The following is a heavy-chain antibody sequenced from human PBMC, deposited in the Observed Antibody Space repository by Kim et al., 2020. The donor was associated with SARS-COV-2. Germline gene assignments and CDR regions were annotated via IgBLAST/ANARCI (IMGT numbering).Heavy chain of an antibody. CDR3: ARDADAVGGKAFDP. Sequence: GGSLRLSCAASGFIFSSYGMHWVRQAPGKGLEWVAVIWYDGSNKYYVDSVKGRFTISRENSKNTLYLQMNSLRAEDTAVYYCARDADAVGGKAFDPWGQGTLVTVSS. J-gene: IGHJ5*02. CDR1: GFIFSSYG. CDR2: IWYDGSNK. V-gene: IGHV3-33*01. D-gene: IGHD6-13*01.